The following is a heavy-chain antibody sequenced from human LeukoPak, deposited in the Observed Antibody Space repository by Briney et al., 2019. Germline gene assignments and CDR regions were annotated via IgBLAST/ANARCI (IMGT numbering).Heavy chain of an antibody. D-gene: IGHD1-26*01. Sequence: GGSLRLSCAASGFTFTTYWMSWVRQAPGKGLEWVANIKQDGNEKYYVDSVKGRFTISRDNAKNSLYLQMNSLRAEDTAVYYCVRGGFYRYSGTSGDYWGQGSQVTVSS. CDR3: VRGGFYRYSGTSGDY. J-gene: IGHJ4*02. CDR2: IKQDGNEK. CDR1: GFTFTTYW. V-gene: IGHV3-7*01.